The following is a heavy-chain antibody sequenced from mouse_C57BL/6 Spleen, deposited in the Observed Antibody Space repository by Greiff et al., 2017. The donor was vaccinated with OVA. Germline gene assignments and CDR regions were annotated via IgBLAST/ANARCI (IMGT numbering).Heavy chain of an antibody. CDR2: IRRKSSNYAT. CDR3: VREGLGRGYFDV. Sequence: GGGLVQPKGSLKLSCAASGFTFNTYAMHWVRQAPGKGLEWVARIRRKSSNYATYYADSVKDRFTISRDDSQSMLYLQMNNLKTEDTAMYYCVREGLGRGYFDVWGTGTTVTVSS. CDR1: GFTFNTYA. D-gene: IGHD3-3*01. J-gene: IGHJ1*03. V-gene: IGHV10-3*01.